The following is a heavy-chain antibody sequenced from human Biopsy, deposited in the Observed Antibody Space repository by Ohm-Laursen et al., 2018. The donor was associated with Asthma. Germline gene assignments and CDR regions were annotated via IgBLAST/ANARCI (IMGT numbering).Heavy chain of an antibody. CDR1: GFTFSRHA. V-gene: IGHV3-48*03. Sequence: GSLRLSCAASGFTFSRHALHWVRQAPGKGLEWVSSISSSGSTTYPAESVKGRFTISRDNAQKSLFLQMGSLRAEDTAIYYCARVFESSEWGPFYHFGLDVWGQGTTVAVSS. CDR3: ARVFESSEWGPFYHFGLDV. D-gene: IGHD6-25*01. CDR2: ISSSGSTT. J-gene: IGHJ6*02.